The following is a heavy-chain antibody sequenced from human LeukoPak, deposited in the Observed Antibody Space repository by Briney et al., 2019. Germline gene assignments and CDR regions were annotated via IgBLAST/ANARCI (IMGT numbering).Heavy chain of an antibody. D-gene: IGHD5-24*01. CDR1: GGSIGGFY. CDR3: ARPNDYNFFYFNY. CDR2: IYYNGDT. Sequence: SETLSLTCSVSGGSIGGFYWSWIRQAPGEGLEWIGSIYYNGDTSYNPSLKSRLTISMDTSKNRFSLNLTSVTAADPAVYYCARPNDYNFFYFNYWGQGTLVTVSS. V-gene: IGHV4-59*01. J-gene: IGHJ4*02.